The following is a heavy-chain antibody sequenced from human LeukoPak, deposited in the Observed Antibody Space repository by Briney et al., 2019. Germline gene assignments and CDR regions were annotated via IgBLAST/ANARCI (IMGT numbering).Heavy chain of an antibody. CDR3: ASTYHFWSGYKY. Sequence: SQTLFLTCSVSGGSISSNGYYWSWIRQPPGKGLEWIGYAYDSGITYYNPSLKSRATILADTSKHQFSLKLTSVTAADTAVYYCASTYHFWSGYKYWGQGALVTVSS. J-gene: IGHJ4*02. V-gene: IGHV4-30-2*01. CDR1: GGSISSNGYY. CDR2: AYDSGIT. D-gene: IGHD3-3*01.